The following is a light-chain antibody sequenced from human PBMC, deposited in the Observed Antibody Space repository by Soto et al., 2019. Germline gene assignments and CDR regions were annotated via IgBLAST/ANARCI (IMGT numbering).Light chain of an antibody. CDR1: QDIRND. CDR2: DAS. J-gene: IGKJ1*01. Sequence: DIQLTQAPSSLSASIGDRVTITCRAIQDIRNDLGWYQQNPGKAPKLLIYDASSLESGVPSRFSGSGSGTEFTLTISSLQPDDFATYYCQQYNTYSPGRTFGQGTKVDIK. V-gene: IGKV1-17*01. CDR3: QQYNTYSPGRT.